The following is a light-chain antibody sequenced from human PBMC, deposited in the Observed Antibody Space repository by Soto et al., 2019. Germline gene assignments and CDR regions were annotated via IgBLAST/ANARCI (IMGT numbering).Light chain of an antibody. V-gene: IGKV3-20*01. CDR3: QRYGSSPFFT. J-gene: IGKJ3*01. Sequence: EIVLTQSPGTLSLSPGERATLSCRASQSVSSTYLAWYQQKPGQAPRLLIYGASSRATGIPDRFSGSGSGTDFTLTISRLEPEDFAVYYCQRYGSSPFFTFGPGTKVDIK. CDR2: GAS. CDR1: QSVSSTY.